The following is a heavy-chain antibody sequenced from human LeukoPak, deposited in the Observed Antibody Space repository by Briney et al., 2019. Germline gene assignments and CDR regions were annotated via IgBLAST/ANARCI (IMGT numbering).Heavy chain of an antibody. CDR3: TTHMSIAAAGTVDY. J-gene: IGHJ4*02. Sequence: PGGSLRLSCAASGFTFSNAWMSWVRQAPGKGLEWVGRIKSKTDGGTTDYAAPVKGRFTISRGDSKNTLYLQMNSLKTEDTAVYYCTTHMSIAAAGTVDYWGQGTLVTVSS. CDR2: IKSKTDGGTT. D-gene: IGHD6-13*01. CDR1: GFTFSNAW. V-gene: IGHV3-15*01.